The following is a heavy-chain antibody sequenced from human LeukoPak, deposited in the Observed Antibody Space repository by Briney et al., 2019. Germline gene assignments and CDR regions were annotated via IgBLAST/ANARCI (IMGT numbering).Heavy chain of an antibody. CDR1: GFTFSTYA. J-gene: IGHJ4*02. CDR3: ARTMSRYSGSLSSVPFDY. Sequence: GGSLRLSCAASGFTFSTYAMHWVRQAPGKGLEWVAVVSYDGSNKYYADSVKGRFTISRDNSKNTLYLQMNSLRAGDTAVYYCARTMSRYSGSLSSVPFDYWGQGTLVTVSS. V-gene: IGHV3-30*04. D-gene: IGHD3-10*01. CDR2: VSYDGSNK.